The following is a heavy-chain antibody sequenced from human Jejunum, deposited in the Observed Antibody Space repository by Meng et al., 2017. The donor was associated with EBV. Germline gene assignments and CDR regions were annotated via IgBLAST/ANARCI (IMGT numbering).Heavy chain of an antibody. D-gene: IGHD3-22*01. CDR3: ARSVSSGYSTWLDP. J-gene: IGHJ5*02. CDR2: IYYRGST. Sequence: LTGSGPGLGKPSETLSLTCTVSGGSIGSSDYYWGWFRQPPGKGLEWIGNIYYRGSTYYNPSLKSRVTISVDTSKNQFSLKLSSVTAADTAVYYCARSVSSGYSTWLDPWGQGTLVTVSS. CDR1: GGSIGSSDYY. V-gene: IGHV4-39*07.